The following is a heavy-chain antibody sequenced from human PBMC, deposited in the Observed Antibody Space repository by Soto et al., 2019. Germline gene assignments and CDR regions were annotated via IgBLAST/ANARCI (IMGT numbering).Heavy chain of an antibody. Sequence: SETLSLTCTVSGGSINNYYWSWIRQPPGKGLEWIGFIYYSGNTYYNPSPKSRVAISVDTSKNQFSLKLNSVIAADTAVYYCARRMRGASGNFDYWGQGTLVTVSS. J-gene: IGHJ4*02. D-gene: IGHD6-13*01. CDR3: ARRMRGASGNFDY. CDR2: IYYSGNT. CDR1: GGSINNYY. V-gene: IGHV4-59*01.